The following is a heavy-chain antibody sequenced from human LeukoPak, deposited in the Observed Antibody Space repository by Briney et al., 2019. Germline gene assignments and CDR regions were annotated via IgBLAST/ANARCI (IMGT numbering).Heavy chain of an antibody. Sequence: ASVKVSCKASGGTFSSYAISWVRQAPGQGLEWMGGIIPIFGTANYAQKFQGRVTITADESTSTAYMELSSLRSEDTAVCYCAREVVADPFDYWGQGTLVTVSS. CDR1: GGTFSSYA. D-gene: IGHD2-15*01. J-gene: IGHJ4*02. CDR3: AREVVADPFDY. CDR2: IIPIFGTA. V-gene: IGHV1-69*13.